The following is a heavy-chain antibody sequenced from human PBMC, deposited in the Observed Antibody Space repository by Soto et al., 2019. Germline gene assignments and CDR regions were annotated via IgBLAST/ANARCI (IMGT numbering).Heavy chain of an antibody. V-gene: IGHV4-61*01. Sequence: PSETLSLTCTVSGASVSSDNYYWSWIRQPPGRGLEWIGYSFYSGSTNYNPSLKSRVTISVDTSKMQFSLRLSSVTAADTAVYYCARAPFVAAPVDVWGPGTTVTVSS. J-gene: IGHJ6*02. CDR2: SFYSGST. CDR1: GASVSSDNYY. D-gene: IGHD6-13*01. CDR3: ARAPFVAAPVDV.